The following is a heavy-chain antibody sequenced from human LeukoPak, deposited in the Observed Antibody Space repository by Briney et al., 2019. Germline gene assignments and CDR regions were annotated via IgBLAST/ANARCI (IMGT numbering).Heavy chain of an antibody. CDR3: ASKYYDSSVDY. CDR2: IYYSGST. Sequence: SETLSLTCTVSGGSISSSSYYWGWIRQPPGKGLEWIGSIYYSGSTYYNPSLKSRVTISVDTSKNQFSLKLSSVTAADTAVYYCASKYYDSSVDYWGQGTLVTVSS. V-gene: IGHV4-39*07. D-gene: IGHD3-22*01. J-gene: IGHJ4*02. CDR1: GGSISSSSYY.